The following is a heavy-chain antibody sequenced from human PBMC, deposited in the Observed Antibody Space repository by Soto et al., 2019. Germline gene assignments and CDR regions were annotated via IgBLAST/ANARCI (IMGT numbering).Heavy chain of an antibody. D-gene: IGHD3-10*01. CDR2: IYYSGST. CDR1: DGSISSYY. J-gene: IGHJ4*02. Sequence: SETLSLTCTVSDGSISSYYWSWIRQPPGKGLEWIGYIYYSGSTNYNPSLKSRVTISVDTSKNQFSLKLNSVTAADTAVYYCARDGSERPATYWGQGILVTVSS. CDR3: ARDGSERPATY. V-gene: IGHV4-59*01.